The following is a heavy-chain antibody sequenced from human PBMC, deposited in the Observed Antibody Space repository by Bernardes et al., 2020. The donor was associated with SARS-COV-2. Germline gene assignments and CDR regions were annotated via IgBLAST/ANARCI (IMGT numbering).Heavy chain of an antibody. CDR2: INHSGIT. Sequence: SETLSLTCAVYGGSFSDYYWTWIRQSPGQGLEWIGEINHSGITNYNPSLESRVTISVDTSKNQFSLKLSSVTAADTGVYYCARLQWLVRYFDYWGQGALVTVSS. D-gene: IGHD6-19*01. V-gene: IGHV4-34*01. CDR1: GGSFSDYY. CDR3: ARLQWLVRYFDY. J-gene: IGHJ4*02.